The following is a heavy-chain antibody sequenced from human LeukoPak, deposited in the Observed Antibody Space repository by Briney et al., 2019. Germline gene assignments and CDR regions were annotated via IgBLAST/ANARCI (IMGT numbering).Heavy chain of an antibody. D-gene: IGHD4-23*01. CDR3: AKRSDYAGNWNYFDY. CDR1: GFTFSSYW. J-gene: IGHJ4*02. CDR2: INGDGSST. V-gene: IGHV3-74*01. Sequence: GGSLRLSCAASGFTFSSYWMHWVRQAPGKGLVWVSRINGDGSSTSYADSVKGRFTISRDNSKNTLYLQMNSLKGEDTAIYYCAKRSDYAGNWNYFDYWGQGTLVTVSS.